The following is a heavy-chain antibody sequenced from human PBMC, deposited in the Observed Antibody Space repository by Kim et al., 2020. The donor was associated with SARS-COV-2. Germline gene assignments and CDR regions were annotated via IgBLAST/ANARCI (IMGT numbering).Heavy chain of an antibody. CDR1: GFTFSGSA. J-gene: IGHJ6*02. CDR3: TTVIPAVLCGMDV. V-gene: IGHV3-73*01. CDR2: IRSKANSYAT. D-gene: IGHD2-2*01. Sequence: GGSLRLSCAASGFTFSGSAMHWVRQASGKGLEWVGRIRSKANSYATAYAASVKGRFTISRDDSKNTAYLQMNSLKTEDTAVYYCTTVIPAVLCGMDVWGQGTTVTVSS.